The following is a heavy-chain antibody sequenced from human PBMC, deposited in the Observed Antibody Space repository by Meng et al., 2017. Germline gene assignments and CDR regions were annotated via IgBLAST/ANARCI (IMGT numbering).Heavy chain of an antibody. Sequence: ASVKVSCKASGYTFTGYYMHWVRQAPGQGLEWMGWINPNSGGTNYAQKFQGRVTMTRDTSISTAYMELSSLRSDDTAVYYCAREKISRVPDAFDIWGQGTMVTVSS. CDR1: GYTFTGYY. CDR2: INPNSGGT. J-gene: IGHJ3*02. V-gene: IGHV1-2*02. D-gene: IGHD2-15*01. CDR3: AREKISRVPDAFDI.